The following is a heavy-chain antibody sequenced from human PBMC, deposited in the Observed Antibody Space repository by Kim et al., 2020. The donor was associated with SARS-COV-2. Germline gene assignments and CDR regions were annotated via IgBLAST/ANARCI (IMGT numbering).Heavy chain of an antibody. J-gene: IGHJ4*02. D-gene: IGHD2-2*01. CDR2: ISTSGGST. CDR1: GFPFSAYA. V-gene: IGHV3-64D*09. Sequence: GGSLRLSCSASGFPFSAYAMHWVRQAPGKGLEYVSAISTSGGSTFYADSVKGRFTISRDNAKNTLYLQMTSLRPEDTAVYYCAKDPTPYARFAWAFFDYWGQGSLVTVSS. CDR3: AKDPTPYARFAWAFFDY.